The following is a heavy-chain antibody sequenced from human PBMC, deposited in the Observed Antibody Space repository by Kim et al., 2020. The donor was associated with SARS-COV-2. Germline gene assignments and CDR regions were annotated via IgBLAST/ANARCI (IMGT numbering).Heavy chain of an antibody. D-gene: IGHD3-22*01. Sequence: ASVKVSCKASGYTFTGYYMHWVRQAPGQGLEWMGWINPNSGGTNYAQKFQGRVTMTRDTSISTAYMELSRLRSDDTAVYYCARDPITMIVGLDAFDIWGQGTMVTVSS. CDR2: INPNSGGT. V-gene: IGHV1-2*02. CDR1: GYTFTGYY. CDR3: ARDPITMIVGLDAFDI. J-gene: IGHJ3*02.